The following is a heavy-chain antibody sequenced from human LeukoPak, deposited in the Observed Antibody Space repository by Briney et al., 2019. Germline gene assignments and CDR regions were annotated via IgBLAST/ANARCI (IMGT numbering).Heavy chain of an antibody. CDR2: ISGSGGST. J-gene: IGHJ4*02. Sequence: GGSLRLSCAASGFTFSSYAMSWVRQAPGKGLEWVSAISGSGGSTYYADSVKGRFTISRDNSKNALYLQMNSLRAEDTAVYYCAKLWEPHYYFDYWGQGTLVTVSS. V-gene: IGHV3-23*01. CDR1: GFTFSSYA. D-gene: IGHD1-26*01. CDR3: AKLWEPHYYFDY.